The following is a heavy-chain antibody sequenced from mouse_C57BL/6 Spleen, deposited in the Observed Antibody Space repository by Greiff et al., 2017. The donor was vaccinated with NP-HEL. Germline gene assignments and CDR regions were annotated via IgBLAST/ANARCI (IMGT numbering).Heavy chain of an antibody. CDR2: IDPETGGT. V-gene: IGHV1-15*01. CDR3: TRGGYGSSYGAMDY. Sequence: QVQLQQSGAELVRPGASVTLSCKASGYTFTDYEMHWVKQTPVHGLEWIGAIDPETGGTAYNQKFKGKAILTADKSSSTAYMELRSLTSEDSAVYYCTRGGYGSSYGAMDYWGQGTSVTVSS. CDR1: GYTFTDYE. D-gene: IGHD1-1*01. J-gene: IGHJ4*01.